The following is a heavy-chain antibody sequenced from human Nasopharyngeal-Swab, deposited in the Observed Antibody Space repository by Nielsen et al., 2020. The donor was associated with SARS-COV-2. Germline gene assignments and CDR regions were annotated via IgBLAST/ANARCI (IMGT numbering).Heavy chain of an antibody. CDR3: AKEMFKYGSGVSSDGFDV. CDR2: ISYDETDQ. CDR1: GFTFSYHA. V-gene: IGHV3-30*18. Sequence: GGSLRLSCAASGFTFSYHAIHWVRQAPGKGLEWVAVISYDETDQYYSGSVKGRFTISRDSSKKMVYLQMSSLRLEDTGLYYCAKEMFKYGSGVSSDGFDVWGQGTRVTVSS. J-gene: IGHJ3*01. D-gene: IGHD3-10*01.